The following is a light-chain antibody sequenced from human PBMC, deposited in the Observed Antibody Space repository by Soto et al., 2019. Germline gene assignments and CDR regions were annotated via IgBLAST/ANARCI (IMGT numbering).Light chain of an antibody. Sequence: QSALTQPPSASGSPGQSVTISCTGTSSDVGGYKYVSWYQQHPDKAPKLMIFEINKRPSGVPDRFSGSKSGTTASLTVSGLQAEDEADYYCSSYAGSNSVGVFGTGTKLTVL. J-gene: IGLJ1*01. CDR2: EIN. CDR1: SSDVGGYKY. V-gene: IGLV2-8*01. CDR3: SSYAGSNSVGV.